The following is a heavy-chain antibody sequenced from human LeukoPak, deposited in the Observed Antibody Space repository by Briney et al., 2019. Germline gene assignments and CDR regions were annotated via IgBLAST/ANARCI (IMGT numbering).Heavy chain of an antibody. D-gene: IGHD2-2*02. Sequence: SETLSLTCAVYGGSFSGYYWSWLRQSPGKGLEGIGEINHSGSTNYNPSLKSRVTISVDTSKNQFSLKLSSVTAADTAVYYCALGGGVVVPAAITWFDPGGQGTLVTVSS. CDR1: GGSFSGYY. V-gene: IGHV4-34*01. CDR3: ALGGGVVVPAAITWFDP. CDR2: INHSGST. J-gene: IGHJ5*02.